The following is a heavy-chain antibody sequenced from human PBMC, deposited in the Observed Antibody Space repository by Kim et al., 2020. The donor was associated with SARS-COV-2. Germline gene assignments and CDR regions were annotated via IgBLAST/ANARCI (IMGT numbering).Heavy chain of an antibody. CDR3: AKDSGVTGRRGD. J-gene: IGHJ4*02. V-gene: IGHV3-21*06. Sequence: YYADTVKGRFTISRDNGKNSLNLQMNSLRAEDTAVYYCAKDSGVTGRRGDWGQGTLVTVSS. D-gene: IGHD6-19*01.